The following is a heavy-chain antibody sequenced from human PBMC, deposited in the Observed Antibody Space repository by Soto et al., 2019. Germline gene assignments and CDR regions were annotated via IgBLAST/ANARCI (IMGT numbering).Heavy chain of an antibody. CDR1: GRSFSGYY. D-gene: IGHD2-21*02. CDR2: INHSGTI. Sequence: SENLSLTCAVYGRSFSGYYWTWIRQPPGKGLEWIGEINHSGTINFNPSLKSRLTISLDTSKKHFSLKLSSVTDADTAAYYCARADRTLVTSYSLDVWGQGTTVTVSS. V-gene: IGHV4-34*01. CDR3: ARADRTLVTSYSLDV. J-gene: IGHJ6*02.